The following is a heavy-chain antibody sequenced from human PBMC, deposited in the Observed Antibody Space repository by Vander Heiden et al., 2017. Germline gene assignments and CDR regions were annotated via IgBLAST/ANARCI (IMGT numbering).Heavy chain of an antibody. Sequence: EVQLVESGGGLVQPGGSLRLSCAASGFPFSSDDMEWVRQATGKGLEWVSAIGTAGDTYYPGSVKGRFTISRENAKNSLYLQMNSLRAGDTAVYYCARGDSYDFWSGHQGMDVWGQGTTVTVSS. J-gene: IGHJ6*02. CDR3: ARGDSYDFWSGHQGMDV. D-gene: IGHD3-3*01. CDR1: GFPFSSDD. V-gene: IGHV3-13*01. CDR2: IGTAGDT.